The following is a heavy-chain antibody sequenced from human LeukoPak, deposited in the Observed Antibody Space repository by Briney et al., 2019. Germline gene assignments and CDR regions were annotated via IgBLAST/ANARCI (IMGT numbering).Heavy chain of an antibody. D-gene: IGHD4-23*01. Sequence: GRSLRLSCAASGFTFSSYGMHWVRQAPGKGLEWVAVISYDGSNKYYADSVKGRFTISRDNSKNTLYLQMNSLRAEDTAVYYCAKDRLDGNRYYYYYMDVWGKGTTVTISS. V-gene: IGHV3-30*18. J-gene: IGHJ6*03. CDR1: GFTFSSYG. CDR2: ISYDGSNK. CDR3: AKDRLDGNRYYYYYMDV.